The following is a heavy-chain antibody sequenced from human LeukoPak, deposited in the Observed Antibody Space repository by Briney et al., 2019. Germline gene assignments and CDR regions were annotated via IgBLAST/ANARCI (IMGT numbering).Heavy chain of an antibody. V-gene: IGHV1-18*01. CDR2: ISAHNGNT. CDR1: GYTFTSYG. Sequence: ASVKVSCKASGYTFTSYGISWVRQVPGQGLGWMGWISAHNGNTNYAQQLQGRVAMTTDTSTSTAYMELRSLRSDDTAVYYCARDERVRGVIGRFWFDPWGQGTLVTVSS. D-gene: IGHD3-10*01. J-gene: IGHJ5*02. CDR3: ARDERVRGVIGRFWFDP.